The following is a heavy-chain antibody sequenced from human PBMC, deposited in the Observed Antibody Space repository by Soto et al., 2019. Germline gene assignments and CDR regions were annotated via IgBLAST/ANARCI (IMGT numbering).Heavy chain of an antibody. CDR1: GYSFTSYW. V-gene: IGHV5-51*01. CDR2: IYPVDSDT. CDR3: ARHMTRSSWYSDI. D-gene: IGHD6-13*01. J-gene: IGHJ3*02. Sequence: PGESLKISCKGSGYSFTSYWIGWVRQMPGKGLEWMGIIYPVDSDTRYSPSFQGQVTISADKSISTAYLQWSSLKASDTAMYYCARHMTRSSWYSDIWGQGTMVTVSS.